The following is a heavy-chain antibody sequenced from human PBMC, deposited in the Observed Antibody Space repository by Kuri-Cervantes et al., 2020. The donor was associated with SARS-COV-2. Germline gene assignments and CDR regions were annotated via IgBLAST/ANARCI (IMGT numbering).Heavy chain of an antibody. Sequence: GSLRLSCAASGFTFSSYAMSWVRQAPGKGLEWIGEINHSGSTNYNPSLKSRVTISVDTSKNQFSLKLSSVTAADTAVYYCARRAPRWYSGSPWGMDVWGQGTTVTVSS. D-gene: IGHD1-26*01. J-gene: IGHJ6*02. CDR1: GFTFSSYA. V-gene: IGHV4-34*01. CDR2: INHSGST. CDR3: ARRAPRWYSGSPWGMDV.